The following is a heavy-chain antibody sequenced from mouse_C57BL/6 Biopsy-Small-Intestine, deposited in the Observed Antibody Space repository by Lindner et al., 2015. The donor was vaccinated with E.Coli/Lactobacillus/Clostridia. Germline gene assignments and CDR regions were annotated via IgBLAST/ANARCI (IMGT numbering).Heavy chain of an antibody. CDR1: GYTFTDYY. CDR2: VNPSAFST. V-gene: IGHV1-64*01. CDR3: ARGGTKYVDTSMANFDY. Sequence: SVKVSCKASGYTFTDYYMHWVRQAPGQGLEWMGIVNPSAFSTTYAQKFQDRVTMTRDTSTSTFYMDLTSLRSEDTAVYYCARGGTKYVDTSMANFDYWGQGTLVTVS. D-gene: IGHD1-1*02. J-gene: IGHJ3*01.